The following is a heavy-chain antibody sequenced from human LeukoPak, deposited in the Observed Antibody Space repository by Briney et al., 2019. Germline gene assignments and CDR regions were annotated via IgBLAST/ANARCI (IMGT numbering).Heavy chain of an antibody. J-gene: IGHJ6*03. CDR2: IYYSGST. CDR1: GGSISSYY. D-gene: IGHD2-2*01. V-gene: IGHV4-59*12. Sequence: SETLPLTCTVSGGSISSYYWSWIRQPPGKGLEWIGYIYYSGSTNYNPSLKSRVTISVDTSKNQFSLKLSSVTTADTAVYYCARDCSSTSCHYSYMDVWGKGTTVTVSS. CDR3: ARDCSSTSCHYSYMDV.